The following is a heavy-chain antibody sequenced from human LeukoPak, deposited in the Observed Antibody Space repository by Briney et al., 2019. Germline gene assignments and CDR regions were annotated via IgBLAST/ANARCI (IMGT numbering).Heavy chain of an antibody. V-gene: IGHV4-30-4*01. CDR3: AVSRITMVRGPYRGWFDP. J-gene: IGHJ5*02. Sequence: SETLSLTCTVSGGSISSGDYYWSWIRQPPGKGLEWIGYIYYSGSTYYNPSLKSRVTISVDTSKNQFSLKLSSVTAADTAVYYCAVSRITMVRGPYRGWFDPWGQGTLVTVSS. CDR2: IYYSGST. CDR1: GGSISSGDYY. D-gene: IGHD3-10*01.